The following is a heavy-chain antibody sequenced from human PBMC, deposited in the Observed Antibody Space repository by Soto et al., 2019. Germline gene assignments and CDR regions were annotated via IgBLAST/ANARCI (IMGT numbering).Heavy chain of an antibody. CDR1: GGSFSGYY. Sequence: SETLSLTCAVYGGSFSGYYWSWIRQPPGKGLEWIGEINHSGSTNYNPSLKSRVTISVDTSKNQFSLKLSSVTAADTAVYYCARDSIPTVGSDYWGQGTLVTVSS. V-gene: IGHV4-34*01. J-gene: IGHJ4*02. D-gene: IGHD4-17*01. CDR2: INHSGST. CDR3: ARDSIPTVGSDY.